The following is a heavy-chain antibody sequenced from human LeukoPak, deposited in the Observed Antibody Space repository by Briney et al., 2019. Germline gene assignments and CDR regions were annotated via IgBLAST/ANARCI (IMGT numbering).Heavy chain of an antibody. CDR3: AREMAPHDAFDI. CDR1: GFTFSSYA. J-gene: IGHJ3*02. Sequence: GGSLRLSCAASGFTFSSYAMHWVRQAPGEGLEWVAVISYDGSNKYYADSVKGRFTISRDNSKNTLYLQMNSLRAEDTAVYYCAREMAPHDAFDIWGQGTMVTVSS. D-gene: IGHD5-12*01. V-gene: IGHV3-30-3*01. CDR2: ISYDGSNK.